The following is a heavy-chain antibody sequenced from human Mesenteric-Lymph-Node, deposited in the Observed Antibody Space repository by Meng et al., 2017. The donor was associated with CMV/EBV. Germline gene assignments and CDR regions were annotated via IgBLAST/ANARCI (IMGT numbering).Heavy chain of an antibody. J-gene: IGHJ4*02. CDR3: ARYTIFGVLFDY. V-gene: IGHV3-11*04. CDR1: FSGYY. D-gene: IGHD3-3*01. CDR2: ISTSCSTH. Sequence: FSGYYWSWLPQAPGKGLEWLSYISTSCSTHDFPASVKGRFTLSSDNAKKSLYLQLNSLRAEDTAVYYCARYTIFGVLFDYWGQGTLVTVSS.